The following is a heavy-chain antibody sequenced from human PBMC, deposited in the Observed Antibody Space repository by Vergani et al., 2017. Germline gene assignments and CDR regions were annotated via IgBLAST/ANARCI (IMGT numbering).Heavy chain of an antibody. CDR2: IRSKAYGGTT. V-gene: IGHV3-49*04. J-gene: IGHJ4*02. D-gene: IGHD4-17*01. CDR1: GFTFGDYA. Sequence: EVQLVESGGGLVQPGRSLRLSCTASGFTFGDYAMSWVRQAPGKGLEWVGFIRSKAYGGTTEYAASVKGRFTISRDDSKDTLYLQMNSLKPEDTAVYYCTTDQVTTVTSGDYWGQGTLVTVSS. CDR3: TTDQVTTVTSGDY.